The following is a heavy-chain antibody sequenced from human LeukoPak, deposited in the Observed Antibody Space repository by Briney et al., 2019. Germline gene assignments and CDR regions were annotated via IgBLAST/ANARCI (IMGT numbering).Heavy chain of an antibody. CDR1: GFTFNSFA. J-gene: IGHJ4*02. V-gene: IGHV3-30*18. Sequence: GRSLRLSCAASGFTFNSFAMHWARQAPGKGLEWVAGISYDGDIQYYAESMKGRFTISRDNSKNTLYLQMNNLRADDTAVYYCAKDSRVVGATAFDYWGQGTLVTVSS. CDR3: AKDSRVVGATAFDY. CDR2: ISYDGDIQ. D-gene: IGHD1-26*01.